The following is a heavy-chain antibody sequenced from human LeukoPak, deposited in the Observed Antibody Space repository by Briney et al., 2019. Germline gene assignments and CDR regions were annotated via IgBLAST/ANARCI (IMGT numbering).Heavy chain of an antibody. CDR2: INWNGGST. D-gene: IGHD5-18*01. V-gene: IGHV3-20*04. Sequence: GGSLRLSCAASGFTFDDYGMSWVRQAPGKGLEWVSGINWNGGSTGYADSVKGRFTISRDNAKNSLYLQMNSLRAEDTALYYCARGYSYGYIVYYYYYMDVWGKATTVTVSS. J-gene: IGHJ6*03. CDR3: ARGYSYGYIVYYYYYMDV. CDR1: GFTFDDYG.